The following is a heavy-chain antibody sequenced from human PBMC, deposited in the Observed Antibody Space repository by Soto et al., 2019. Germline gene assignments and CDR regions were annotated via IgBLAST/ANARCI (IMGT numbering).Heavy chain of an antibody. J-gene: IGHJ4*02. CDR1: GVNFSDHA. Sequence: GRSLRLSRAASGVNFSDHAVHWVRQAPGKGLEWVAVISYDGIDEHYTNFVEGRFFISRDNAMNTVFLQMNSLRAEDTAVYYCARDLGYCSGGRCSEIQMWPDYWGQGTLVTVSS. CDR3: ARDLGYCSGGRCSEIQMWPDY. D-gene: IGHD2-15*01. V-gene: IGHV3-30-3*01. CDR2: ISYDGIDE.